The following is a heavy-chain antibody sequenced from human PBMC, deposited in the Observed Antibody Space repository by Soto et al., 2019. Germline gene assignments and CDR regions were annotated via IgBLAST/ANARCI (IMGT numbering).Heavy chain of an antibody. V-gene: IGHV4-34*01. CDR2: INHSGST. CDR3: ARASRWYLWFFS. Sequence: SETLSLTCAVYGGSFSGYYWSWIRQPPGKGLEWIGEINHSGSTNYNPSLKSRVTISVDTSKNQFSLKLSSVTAADTAVYYCARASRWYLWFFSWGQGTLVTVSS. J-gene: IGHJ4*02. CDR1: GGSFSGYY. D-gene: IGHD6-13*01.